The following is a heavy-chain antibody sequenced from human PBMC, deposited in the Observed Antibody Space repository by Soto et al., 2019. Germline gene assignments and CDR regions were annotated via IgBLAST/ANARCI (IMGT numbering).Heavy chain of an antibody. CDR2: ISAYNGNT. CDR1: GYTFTSYG. CDR3: ARDGDYIWGSYRSTHRGSGPDY. D-gene: IGHD3-16*02. V-gene: IGHV1-18*01. J-gene: IGHJ4*02. Sequence: ASVKVSCKASGYTFTSYGISWVRQAPGQGLEWMGWISAYNGNTNYAQKLQGRVTMTTDTSTSTAYMELRSLRSNDTAVYYCARDGDYIWGSYRSTHRGSGPDYWGQGTLVTVSS.